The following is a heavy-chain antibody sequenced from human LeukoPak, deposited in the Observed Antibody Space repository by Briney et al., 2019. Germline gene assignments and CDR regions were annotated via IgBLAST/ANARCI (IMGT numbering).Heavy chain of an antibody. Sequence: SETLSLTCAVSGGSISSYYWSWIRQPPGKGLEWIGYIYSSGSTNYNPSLKSRVTISIDTSKNQFSLKLNSVTAADTAVYYCARAGSSSWGNWFDPWGQGTLVTVSS. CDR3: ARAGSSSWGNWFDP. D-gene: IGHD6-13*01. V-gene: IGHV4-59*01. CDR1: GGSISSYY. J-gene: IGHJ5*02. CDR2: IYSSGST.